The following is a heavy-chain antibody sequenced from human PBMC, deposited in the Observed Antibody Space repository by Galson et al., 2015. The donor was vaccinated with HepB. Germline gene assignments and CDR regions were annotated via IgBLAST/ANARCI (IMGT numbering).Heavy chain of an antibody. J-gene: IGHJ4*02. D-gene: IGHD3-22*01. CDR2: INTDASST. CDR3: ARAPNPSYDSSGYFTDF. Sequence: SLRLSCAASGFIFNNYWMHWVRQAPGKGLVWVSRINTDASSTSCADSVKGRFTISRDNAKNTLYLQMNSLRDEDTAVYYCARAPNPSYDSSGYFTDFWGQGTLVTVSS. V-gene: IGHV3-74*01. CDR1: GFIFNNYW.